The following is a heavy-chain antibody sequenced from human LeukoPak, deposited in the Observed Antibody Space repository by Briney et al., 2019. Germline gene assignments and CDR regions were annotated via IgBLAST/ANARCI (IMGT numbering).Heavy chain of an antibody. CDR2: TSGGGGST. Sequence: GGSLRLSCAASGFTFSSYAMSWVRQAPGKGLEWVSATSGGGGSTYYADSVKGRFTISRDNSKNTLYLQMNSLRAEDTAVYYCAKDRVAVSVDPWGQGTLVTVSS. D-gene: IGHD6-19*01. CDR3: AKDRVAVSVDP. V-gene: IGHV3-23*01. CDR1: GFTFSSYA. J-gene: IGHJ5*02.